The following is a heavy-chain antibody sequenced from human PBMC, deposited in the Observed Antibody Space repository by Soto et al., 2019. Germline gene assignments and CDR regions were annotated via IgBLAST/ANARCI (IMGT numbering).Heavy chain of an antibody. D-gene: IGHD3-10*01. Sequence: ASVKVSCKASGYTFTSYGISWVRQAPGQGHEWMGWISAYNGNTNYAQKLQGRVTMTTDTSTSTAYMELRSLRSDDTAVYYCARDSITMVRGVIIAYDAFDIWGQGTMVTVSS. CDR2: ISAYNGNT. CDR3: ARDSITMVRGVIIAYDAFDI. J-gene: IGHJ3*02. CDR1: GYTFTSYG. V-gene: IGHV1-18*01.